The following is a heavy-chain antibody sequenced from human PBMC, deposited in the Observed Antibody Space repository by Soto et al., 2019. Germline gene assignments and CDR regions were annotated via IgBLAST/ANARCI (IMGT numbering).Heavy chain of an antibody. CDR3: ASTIFGVVIRLYYYYSYMYV. Sequence: PGGSLRLSCAASGFTFSSYWMSWVRQAPGKGLEWVANIKQDGSEKYYVDSVKGRFTISRDNAKNSLYLQMNSLRAEDTAVYYCASTIFGVVIRLYYYYSYMYVWGKGTTVTVSS. D-gene: IGHD3-3*01. J-gene: IGHJ6*03. V-gene: IGHV3-7*01. CDR1: GFTFSSYW. CDR2: IKQDGSEK.